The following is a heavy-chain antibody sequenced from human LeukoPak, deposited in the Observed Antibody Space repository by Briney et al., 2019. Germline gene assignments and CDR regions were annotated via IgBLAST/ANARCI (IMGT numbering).Heavy chain of an antibody. CDR2: IYPGDSDT. CDR3: ARRSEQWLDAFDI. V-gene: IGHV5-51*01. Sequence: GESLKISCKGSGYSFTSYWIGWVRQMSGKGLEWMGIIYPGDSDTRYSPSFQGQVTISADKSISTAYLQWSSLKASDTAMYYCARRSEQWLDAFDIWGQGTMVTVSS. J-gene: IGHJ3*02. D-gene: IGHD6-19*01. CDR1: GYSFTSYW.